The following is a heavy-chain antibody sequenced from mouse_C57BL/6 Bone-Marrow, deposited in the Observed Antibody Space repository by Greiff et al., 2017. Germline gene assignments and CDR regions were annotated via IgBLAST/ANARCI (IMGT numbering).Heavy chain of an antibody. D-gene: IGHD2-4*01. CDR2: IDPENGDT. Sequence: VQLQQSGAELVRPGASVKLSCTASGFNIKDDYMHWVKQRPEQGLEWIGWIDPENGDTEYASKFQGKATITADTSSNTAYLQLSSLTSEDTAVYYCFYDCDTFAYWGQGTLVTVSA. J-gene: IGHJ3*01. CDR1: GFNIKDDY. CDR3: FYDCDTFAY. V-gene: IGHV14-4*01.